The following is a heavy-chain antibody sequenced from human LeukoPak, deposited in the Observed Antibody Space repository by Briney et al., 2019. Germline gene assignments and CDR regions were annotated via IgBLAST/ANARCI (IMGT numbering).Heavy chain of an antibody. J-gene: IGHJ4*02. CDR3: AGSVVRNVDY. D-gene: IGHD2-21*01. CDR2: IYHSGST. Sequence: SETLSLXCAVSGYSISSGYYWGWIRQPPGKGLEWIGSIYHSGSTYYNPSLKSRVTISVDTSKNQFSLKLSSVTAADTAVYYCAGSVVRNVDYWGQGTLVTVSS. V-gene: IGHV4-38-2*01. CDR1: GYSISSGYY.